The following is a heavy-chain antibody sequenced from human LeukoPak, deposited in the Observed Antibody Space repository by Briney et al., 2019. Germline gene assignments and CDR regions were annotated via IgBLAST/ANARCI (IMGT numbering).Heavy chain of an antibody. V-gene: IGHV3-74*01. CDR2: INSDGSST. J-gene: IGHJ4*02. D-gene: IGHD1-26*01. CDR3: SGGGSITVGGY. CDR1: GFTFSNSF. Sequence: PGGSLRLSCAASGFTFSNSFIHWVRQAPGKGLVWVSRINSDGSSTNYADSVKGRFTISRDNAKNTLFLQMNSLRAEDSAVYYCSGGGSITVGGYWGQGTLVTVSS.